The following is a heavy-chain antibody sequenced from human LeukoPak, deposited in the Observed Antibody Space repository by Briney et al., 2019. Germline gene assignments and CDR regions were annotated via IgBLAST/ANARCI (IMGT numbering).Heavy chain of an antibody. CDR1: GGSISSYY. V-gene: IGHV4-59*01. CDR2: IYHSGST. D-gene: IGHD2-15*01. J-gene: IGHJ3*02. Sequence: SETLSLTCTVSGGSISSYYWTWIRQSPGKGLEWIGYIYHSGSTYYNPSLRSQVTISLFTSKNQFSLKLSSVTAADTAVYYCARSQWGYAFDIGGQVTMVTVSS. CDR3: ARSQWGYAFDI.